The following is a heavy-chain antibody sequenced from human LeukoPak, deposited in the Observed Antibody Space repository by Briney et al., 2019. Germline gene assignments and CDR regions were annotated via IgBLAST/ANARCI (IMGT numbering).Heavy chain of an antibody. CDR1: GYTFTSYD. CDR3: ARGSRSGSYYKGFDP. D-gene: IGHD3-10*01. CDR2: MNPNSGNT. J-gene: IGHJ5*02. V-gene: IGHV1-8*01. Sequence: ASVKVSCKASGYTFTSYDFNWVRQATGQGLEWMGWMNPNSGNTGYAQKFQGRVTMTRDTSISTDYMELSRLRSDDTAVYYCARGSRSGSYYKGFDPWGQGTLVTVSS.